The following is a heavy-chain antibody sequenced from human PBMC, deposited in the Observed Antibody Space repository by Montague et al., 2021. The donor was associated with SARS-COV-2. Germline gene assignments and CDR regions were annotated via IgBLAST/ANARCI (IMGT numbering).Heavy chain of an antibody. CDR2: IYTSGST. D-gene: IGHD6-19*01. CDR1: GGSISSYY. CDR3: ARDGSAVAGLPWSYGLDV. Sequence: SETLSVTCTVSGGSISSYYWSWIRQPAGKGLEWIGRIYTSGSTNYNPSLKSRVTMSVDTSKSQFSLKLSSVTAADTAVYYCARDGSAVAGLPWSYGLDVWGQGTTVTVS. J-gene: IGHJ6*02. V-gene: IGHV4-4*07.